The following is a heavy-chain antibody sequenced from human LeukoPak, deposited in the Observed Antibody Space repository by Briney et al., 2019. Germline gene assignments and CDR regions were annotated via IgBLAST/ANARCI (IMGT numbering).Heavy chain of an antibody. CDR2: IYYSGST. V-gene: IGHV4-59*01. CDR1: GGSISSYY. Sequence: SETLSLTCTVSGGSISSYYWSWIRQPPGKGLEWIGYIYYSGSTNYNPSLKSRVTISVDTSKNQFSLKLSSVTAADTAVYYCARDLSYYDFWSGYLQPWGQGTLVTVSS. CDR3: ARDLSYYDFWSGYLQP. D-gene: IGHD3-3*01. J-gene: IGHJ5*02.